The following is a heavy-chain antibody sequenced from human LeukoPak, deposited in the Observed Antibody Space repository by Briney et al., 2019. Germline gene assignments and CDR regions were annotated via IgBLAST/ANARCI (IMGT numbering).Heavy chain of an antibody. J-gene: IGHJ5*02. CDR2: IIPIFGTA. Sequence: SVKVSCKASGGTFSSYAISWVRQAPGQGLEWMGGIIPIFGTASYAQKFQGRVTITTDESTSTAYMELSSLRSEDTAVYYCATINMVRGGGYFDPWGQGTLVTVSS. CDR3: ATINMVRGGGYFDP. V-gene: IGHV1-69*05. D-gene: IGHD3-10*01. CDR1: GGTFSSYA.